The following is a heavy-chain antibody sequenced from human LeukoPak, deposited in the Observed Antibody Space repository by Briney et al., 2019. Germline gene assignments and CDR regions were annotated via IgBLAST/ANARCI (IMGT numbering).Heavy chain of an antibody. CDR1: GGSFSGYY. D-gene: IGHD2-8*01. V-gene: IGHV4-34*01. CDR3: TRLVNGRPLDL. Sequence: PSETLSLTCAVYGGSFSGYYWSWIRQPPGKGLEWIGEINHSGSTNYNPSLKSRVTISVDTSKNQFSLKLSSVTAADTAMYYCTRLVNGRPLDLSGQGVLVTVSS. CDR2: INHSGST. J-gene: IGHJ4*02.